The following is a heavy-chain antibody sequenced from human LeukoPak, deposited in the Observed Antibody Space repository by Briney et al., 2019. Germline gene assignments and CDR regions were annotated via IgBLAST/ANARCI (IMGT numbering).Heavy chain of an antibody. J-gene: IGHJ4*02. CDR2: IKQDGSET. V-gene: IGHV3-7*03. CDR1: GFTFSNYW. Sequence: GGSLRLSCAASGFTFSNYWINWVRQAPGKGLEWVANIKQDGSETYCVDSVKGRFTISRDNAKNSLYLQMNSLRAEDTAVYYCAKGPPQLSIAAAYFDYWGQGTLVTVSS. D-gene: IGHD6-13*01. CDR3: AKGPPQLSIAAAYFDY.